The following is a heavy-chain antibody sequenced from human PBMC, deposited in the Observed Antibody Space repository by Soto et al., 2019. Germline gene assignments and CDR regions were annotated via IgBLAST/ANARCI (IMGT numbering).Heavy chain of an antibody. Sequence: GGSLRLSCAASGFTFSSYAMSWVRQAPGKGLEWVSAISGSGGSTYYADSVKGRFTISRDNSKNTLYLQMNSLRAEDTAVYYCAKVPADSSSWLYYFDYWGQGTLVTVSS. D-gene: IGHD6-13*01. CDR3: AKVPADSSSWLYYFDY. J-gene: IGHJ4*02. CDR1: GFTFSSYA. V-gene: IGHV3-23*01. CDR2: ISGSGGST.